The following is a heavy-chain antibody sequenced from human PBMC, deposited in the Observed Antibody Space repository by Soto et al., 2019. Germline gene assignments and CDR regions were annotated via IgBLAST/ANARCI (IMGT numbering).Heavy chain of an antibody. V-gene: IGHV4-4*07. CDR1: GGSISSYY. J-gene: IGHJ2*01. CDR2: IYTSGST. CDR3: ARESGTIYYIRSGNYYPNPCYFDL. Sequence: QVQLQESGPGLVKPSETLSLTCTVSGGSISSYYWSWIRQPAGKGLEWIGRIYTSGSTNYNPSLRSRAPLPVDTPKTHFPRKLSSVTAAAPAVYYCARESGTIYYIRSGNYYPNPCYFDLGGRGTWSLSPQ. D-gene: IGHD3-22*01.